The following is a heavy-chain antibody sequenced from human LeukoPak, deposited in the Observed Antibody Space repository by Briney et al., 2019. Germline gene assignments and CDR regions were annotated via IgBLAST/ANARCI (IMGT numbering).Heavy chain of an antibody. CDR3: ARDLRIAAAGTFPAY. CDR2: INPNSGGT. J-gene: IGHJ4*02. V-gene: IGHV1-2*02. D-gene: IGHD6-13*01. CDR1: GYTFTSYY. Sequence: ASVKVSCKASGYTFTSYYMHWVRQSPGQGLEWMGWINPNSGGTNYAQKFQGRVTMTRDTSISTAYMELSRLRSDDTAVYYCARDLRIAAAGTFPAYWGQGTLVTVSS.